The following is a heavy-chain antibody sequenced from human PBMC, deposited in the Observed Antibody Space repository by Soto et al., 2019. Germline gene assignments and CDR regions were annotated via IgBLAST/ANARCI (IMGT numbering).Heavy chain of an antibody. V-gene: IGHV1-3*01. Sequence: QVQLVQSGAEVKKPGASVKVSCKASGYTFTSYAMHWVRQAPGQRLEWMGWINAGNGNTKYSQKFQGRVTITRDTSASTAYMELSSLRSEDTAVYYCARDSREGVVTAIPAYWGQGTLVTVSS. D-gene: IGHD2-21*02. CDR1: GYTFTSYA. CDR3: ARDSREGVVTAIPAY. CDR2: INAGNGNT. J-gene: IGHJ4*02.